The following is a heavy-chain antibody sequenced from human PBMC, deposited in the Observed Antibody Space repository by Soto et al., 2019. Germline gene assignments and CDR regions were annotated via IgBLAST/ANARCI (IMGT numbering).Heavy chain of an antibody. CDR1: GGSFSGYS. CDR2: INHTGST. V-gene: IGHV4-34*01. CDR3: ARDKITGLFDY. Sequence: QVQLQQRGAGLLKPSETLSLTCAVYGGSFSGYSWTWIRQPPGTGLEWIGEINHTGSTNYNPSLKSRVTISVDTSKTQFSLKLTSVTAADTAVYYCARDKITGLFDYWGQGTLVTVSS. J-gene: IGHJ4*02. D-gene: IGHD2-8*02.